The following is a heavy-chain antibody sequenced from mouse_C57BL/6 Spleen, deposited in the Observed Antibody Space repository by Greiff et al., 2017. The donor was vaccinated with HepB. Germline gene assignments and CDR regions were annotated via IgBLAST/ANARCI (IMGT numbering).Heavy chain of an antibody. CDR2: ISDGGSYT. Sequence: EVQGVESGGGLVKPGGSLKLSCAASGFTFSSYAMSWVRQTPEKRLEWVATISDGGSYTYYPDNVKGRFTISRDNAKNNLYLQMSHLKSEDTAMYYCARERGLRQAFAYWGQGTLVTVSA. D-gene: IGHD2-4*01. CDR3: ARERGLRQAFAY. V-gene: IGHV5-4*01. CDR1: GFTFSSYA. J-gene: IGHJ3*01.